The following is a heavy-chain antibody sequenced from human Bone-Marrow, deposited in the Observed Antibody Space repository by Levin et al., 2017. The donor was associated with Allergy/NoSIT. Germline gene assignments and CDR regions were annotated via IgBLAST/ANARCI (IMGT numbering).Heavy chain of an antibody. Sequence: SETLSLTCTVSGGSVSSGSYYWSWIRQPPGKGLEWIGYIYYSGSTNYNPSLKSRVTISVDTSKNQFSLKLSSVTAADTAVYYCARDVGRSWYEANWFDPWGQGTLVTVSS. CDR3: ARDVGRSWYEANWFDP. J-gene: IGHJ5*02. CDR2: IYYSGST. CDR1: GGSVSSGSYY. V-gene: IGHV4-61*01. D-gene: IGHD6-13*01.